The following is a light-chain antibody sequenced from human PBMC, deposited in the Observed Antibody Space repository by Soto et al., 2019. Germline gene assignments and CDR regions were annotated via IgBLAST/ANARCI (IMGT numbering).Light chain of an antibody. CDR2: AAS. CDR3: QKYSSVIT. Sequence: DIQMTQSPSSLSTSVGDRVTITCRASQGISNFLAWYQQKPGKVPKLLISAASTLQSGVPSRFSGSGSGTDFPPTITSLQPEDVATYYCQKYSSVITFGQGTRLEIK. V-gene: IGKV1-27*01. CDR1: QGISNF. J-gene: IGKJ5*01.